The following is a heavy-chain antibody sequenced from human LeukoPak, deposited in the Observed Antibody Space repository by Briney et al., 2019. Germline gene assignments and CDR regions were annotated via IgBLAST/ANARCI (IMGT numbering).Heavy chain of an antibody. CDR2: INPSGGRT. D-gene: IGHD3-3*01. Sequence: ASVKVSCKASGYTFIGYYMHWVRQAPGQGLEWMGIINPSGGRTSYAQKFQGRVTMTRDMSTSTVYMELSSLRSEDTAVYYCARENLYYDFWSGYWQDYYYYYMDVWGKGTTVTVSS. J-gene: IGHJ6*03. CDR1: GYTFIGYY. V-gene: IGHV1-46*01. CDR3: ARENLYYDFWSGYWQDYYYYYMDV.